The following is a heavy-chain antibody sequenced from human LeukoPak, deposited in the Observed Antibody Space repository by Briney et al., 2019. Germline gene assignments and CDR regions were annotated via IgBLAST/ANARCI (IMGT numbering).Heavy chain of an antibody. J-gene: IGHJ6*03. V-gene: IGHV4-59*01. CDR2: MFHSGTT. CDR1: GGSISSYY. D-gene: IGHD6-19*01. CDR3: ARDRRLFGSGGWYYMDV. Sequence: SETLSLTCTVSGGSISSYYWSWLRQPPGKGLEWIGYMFHSGTTNYNPSLKSRVTMSIDTSKNLFSLKLSSVTAADTAVYYCARDRRLFGSGGWYYMDVWGKGTTVTVSS.